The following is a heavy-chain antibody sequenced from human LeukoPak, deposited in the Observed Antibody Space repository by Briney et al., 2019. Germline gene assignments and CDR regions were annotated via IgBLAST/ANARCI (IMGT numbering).Heavy chain of an antibody. CDR1: GFTFDDYG. Sequence: GGSLRLSCAASGFTFDDYGMSWVRQAPGKGLEWVSSISSSSSYIYYADSVKGRFTISRDNAKNSLYLQMNSLRAEDTAVYYCATSSWYSGWFDPWGQGTLVTVSS. J-gene: IGHJ5*02. V-gene: IGHV3-21*01. CDR2: ISSSSSYI. D-gene: IGHD6-13*01. CDR3: ATSSWYSGWFDP.